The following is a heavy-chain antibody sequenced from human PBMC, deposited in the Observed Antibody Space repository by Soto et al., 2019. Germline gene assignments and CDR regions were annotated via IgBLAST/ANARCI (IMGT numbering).Heavy chain of an antibody. CDR3: AKDGLGSCTGGTCYGSDY. Sequence: VQLLESGGNLVQPGGSLRLSCAASGFTFSSYVMSWVRQAPGKGLEWVSTIGGSGASIYDADSVKGRFTISRDNSKNTVYLQMNSLRAEDTAVYYCAKDGLGSCTGGTCYGSDYWGQGTLVTVSS. V-gene: IGHV3-23*01. CDR2: IGGSGASI. CDR1: GFTFSSYV. J-gene: IGHJ4*02. D-gene: IGHD2-15*01.